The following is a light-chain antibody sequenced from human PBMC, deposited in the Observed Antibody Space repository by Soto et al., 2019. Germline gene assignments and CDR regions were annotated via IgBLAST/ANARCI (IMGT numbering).Light chain of an antibody. Sequence: QSVLTQPPSLSAAPGQKVTISCSGARSNIGKNFVSWYQHLQGTAPKLLIYDNSQRTSGIPDRFSGSKSGTSATLGITGLQAGDEDDEYCATWDTYLGTGEVVFGGGTKLTVL. CDR3: ATWDTYLGTGEVV. CDR2: DNS. J-gene: IGLJ2*01. V-gene: IGLV1-51*01. CDR1: RSNIGKNF.